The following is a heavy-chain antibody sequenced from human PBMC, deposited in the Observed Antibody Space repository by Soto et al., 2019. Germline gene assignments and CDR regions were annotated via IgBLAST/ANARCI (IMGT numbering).Heavy chain of an antibody. D-gene: IGHD3-22*01. CDR2: IFYSGGT. CDR1: GGSLITYC. Sequence: QVQLQESGPGLVRPSETLSLTCTVSGGSLITYCWSWIRQPPGKGLEWIGYIFYSGGTNYNPSLNSRVTISADTSKNQFSLKLSSVTAADTAVYYCARFYYDGSRYHSALDHWGQGILVTVSS. CDR3: ARFYYDGSRYHSALDH. J-gene: IGHJ4*02. V-gene: IGHV4-59*01.